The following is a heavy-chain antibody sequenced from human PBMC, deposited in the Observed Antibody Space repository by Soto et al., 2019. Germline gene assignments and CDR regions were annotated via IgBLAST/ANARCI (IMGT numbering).Heavy chain of an antibody. CDR1: GGSISSSSYY. CDR3: ARTDIVLMVYAFLFDY. CDR2: IYYSGST. V-gene: IGHV4-39*01. D-gene: IGHD2-8*01. Sequence: PSETLSLTCTVSGGSISSSSYYWGWIRQPPGKGLEWIGSIYYSGSTYYNPSLKSRVTISVDTSKNQFSLKLSSVTAADTAVYYCARTDIVLMVYAFLFDYWGQGTLVTVSS. J-gene: IGHJ4*02.